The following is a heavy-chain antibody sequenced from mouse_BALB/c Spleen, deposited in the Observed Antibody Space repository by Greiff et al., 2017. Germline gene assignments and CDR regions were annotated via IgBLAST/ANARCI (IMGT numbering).Heavy chain of an antibody. V-gene: IGHV14-4*02. Sequence: VQLQQSGAELVRPGALVKLSCKASGFNIKDYYMHWVKQRPEQGLEWIGWIDPENGDTEYAPKFQGRATMTADTSSNTAYLQLSSLTSEDTAVYYCNEGGFAYWGQGTLVTVSA. J-gene: IGHJ3*01. CDR3: NEGGFAY. CDR1: GFNIKDYY. CDR2: IDPENGDT. D-gene: IGHD1-1*02.